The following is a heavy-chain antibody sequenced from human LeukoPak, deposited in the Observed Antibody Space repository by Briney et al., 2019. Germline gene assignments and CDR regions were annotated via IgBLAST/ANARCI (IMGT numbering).Heavy chain of an antibody. J-gene: IGHJ4*02. CDR3: ARGGYGYNFFDY. CDR1: GFTFSNYS. V-gene: IGHV3-21*01. D-gene: IGHD5-24*01. CDR2: ISSRSSYI. Sequence: GGALRLSCAASGFTFSNYSMNWARQAPGKGLEWVSSISSRSSYIYYADSVKGRFTISRDNAKNSLYLQMNSLRAEDTAVYYCARGGYGYNFFDYWGQGTLVTVSS.